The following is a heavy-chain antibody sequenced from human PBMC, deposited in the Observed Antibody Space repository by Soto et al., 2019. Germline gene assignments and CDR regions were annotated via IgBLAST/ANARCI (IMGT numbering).Heavy chain of an antibody. CDR3: VSGYPGVGFDY. D-gene: IGHD3-22*01. CDR1: GGSISSSDYY. CDR2: IYYSGSA. Sequence: QLQLQESGPGLVKPSETLSLTCTVSGGSISSSDYYWGWIRQPPGKGLEWIGNIYYSGSASYNPSLKSRGTISVDTSKNQVSLKLSSVTAADTAVYICVSGYPGVGFDYWGKGTLVTVSS. J-gene: IGHJ4*02. V-gene: IGHV4-39*01.